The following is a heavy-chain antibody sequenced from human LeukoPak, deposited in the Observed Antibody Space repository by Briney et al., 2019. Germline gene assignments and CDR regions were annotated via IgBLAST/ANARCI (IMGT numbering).Heavy chain of an antibody. V-gene: IGHV4-34*01. CDR1: GGSFSGYY. J-gene: IGHJ4*02. CDR2: IYYTGST. CDR3: ARRFSGSSELDY. D-gene: IGHD1-26*01. Sequence: SETLSLTCAVYGGSFSGYYWSWIRQPPGKGLEWIGSIYYTGSTYYNPSLKSRVTVSVDTSKNQFSLNLRSVTAADTAVYCCARRFSGSSELDYWGQGTLVTVSS.